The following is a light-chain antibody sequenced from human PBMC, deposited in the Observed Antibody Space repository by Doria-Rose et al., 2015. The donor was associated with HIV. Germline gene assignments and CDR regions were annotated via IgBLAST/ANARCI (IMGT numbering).Light chain of an antibody. CDR2: GAS. V-gene: IGKV1-27*01. CDR1: QGITDR. J-gene: IGKJ5*01. CDR3: QKYDSAPLT. Sequence: DIQVTQSPSSLSASVGDRVTITCRASQGITDRLAWYQQRPGRVPKLLIYGASTLQSGVPSRSNGSGSGTDFTLTITSLQPEDVATYFCQKYDSAPLTFGQGTRLDI.